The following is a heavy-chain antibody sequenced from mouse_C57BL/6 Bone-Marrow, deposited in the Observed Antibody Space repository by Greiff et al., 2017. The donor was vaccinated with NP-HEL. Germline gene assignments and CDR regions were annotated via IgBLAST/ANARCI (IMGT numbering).Heavy chain of an antibody. CDR2: IDPSDSYT. CDR3: ARFYYYGSSPYWYFDV. CDR1: GYTFTSYW. Sequence: VQLQQPGAELVRPGTSVKLSCKASGYTFTSYWMHWVKQRPGQGLEWIGVIDPSDSYTNYNQKFKGKATLTVDTSSSTAYMQLSSLTSEDSAVYYCARFYYYGSSPYWYFDVGGTGTTVTVSS. D-gene: IGHD1-1*01. V-gene: IGHV1-59*01. J-gene: IGHJ1*03.